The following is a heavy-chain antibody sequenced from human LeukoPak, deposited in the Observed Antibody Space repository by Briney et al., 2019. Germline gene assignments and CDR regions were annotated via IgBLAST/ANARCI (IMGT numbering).Heavy chain of an antibody. CDR2: INPNSGGT. CDR3: ARDPRRIKYGMDV. CDR1: GYTFTGYY. D-gene: IGHD1-14*01. J-gene: IGHJ6*02. Sequence: GASVKVSCKASGYTFTGYYMHWVRQAPGQGLEWMGWINPNSGGTNYAQRFQGRVTMTRDTSISTAYMELSRLRSDDTAVYYCARDPRRIKYGMDVWGQGTTVTVSS. V-gene: IGHV1-2*02.